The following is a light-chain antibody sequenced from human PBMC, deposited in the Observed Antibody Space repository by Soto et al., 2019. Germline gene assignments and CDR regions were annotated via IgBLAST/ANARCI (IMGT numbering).Light chain of an antibody. Sequence: QSVLTQPPSVSGAPGQRGTVSCTGSSSNIGAGYDVHWYQQLPGTAPKLLIYGNSNRPSGVPDRFSGSKSGTSASLAITGLQAEDEADYYCQSYDSSQKVFGTGTKVTVL. CDR3: QSYDSSQKV. CDR1: SSNIGAGYD. CDR2: GNS. V-gene: IGLV1-40*01. J-gene: IGLJ1*01.